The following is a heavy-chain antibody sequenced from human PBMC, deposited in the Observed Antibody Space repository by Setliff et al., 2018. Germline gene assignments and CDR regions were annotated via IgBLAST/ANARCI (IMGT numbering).Heavy chain of an antibody. V-gene: IGHV1-69*05. D-gene: IGHD3-10*01. CDR2: TIPLFGTT. J-gene: IGHJ5*02. CDR1: GGTFSNYG. CDR3: AREKGYYNSGSYKYWFDP. Sequence: SVKVSCKASGGTFSNYGVSWVRQAPGQGLEWMGGTIPLFGTTTYAQKFQGRVTITTDESTSTAYMDLSSLTSDDTAIYYCAREKGYYNSGSYKYWFDPWGQGTLVTVSS.